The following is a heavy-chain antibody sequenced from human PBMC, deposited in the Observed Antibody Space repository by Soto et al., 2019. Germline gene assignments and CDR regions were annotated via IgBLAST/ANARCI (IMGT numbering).Heavy chain of an antibody. CDR1: GGSISSGGYY. Sequence: QVQLQESGPGLVKPSQTLSLTCTVSGGSISSGGYYWSWIRQHPGKGLEWIGYIYYSGSTYYNPSLKSRVTIAVDTSKNQFSLKLSSVTAADTAVYYCARTGERWILGYYFDYWGQGTLVTVSS. CDR3: ARTGERWILGYYFDY. D-gene: IGHD2-2*03. CDR2: IYYSGST. V-gene: IGHV4-31*03. J-gene: IGHJ4*02.